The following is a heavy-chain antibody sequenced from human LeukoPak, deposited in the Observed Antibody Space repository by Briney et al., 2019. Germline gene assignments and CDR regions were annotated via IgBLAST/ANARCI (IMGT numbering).Heavy chain of an antibody. CDR1: GYSITSGYY. J-gene: IGHJ4*02. CDR2: IYHSGNT. CDR3: ARAGYCSGVSCYSAVPGKY. D-gene: IGHD2-15*01. Sequence: PSETLSLTCTVSGYSITSGYYWAWIRQSPGKGLEWFGSIYHSGNTYYNPSLKSRVIILVDTSKNQFSLQLGSVTPTDTAVYYCARAGYCSGVSCYSAVPGKYWGQGALVTVSS. V-gene: IGHV4-38-2*02.